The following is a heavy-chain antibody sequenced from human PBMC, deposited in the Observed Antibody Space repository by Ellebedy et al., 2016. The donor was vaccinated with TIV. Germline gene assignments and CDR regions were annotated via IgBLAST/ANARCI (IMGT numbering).Heavy chain of an antibody. J-gene: IGHJ2*01. CDR2: LYYTGNA. CDR1: SGSLTNHF. CDR3: ARVAITAAVGGGYFDL. V-gene: IGHV4-59*11. Sequence: MPSETLSLTCSVSSGSLTNHFWSWIRQPPGKGLEWNASLYYTGNANYNPSLKSRVTTSVDTSKNQISLTLMTSVSAADTAVYYCARVAITAAVGGGYFDLWGRGTLVTVSS. D-gene: IGHD1-14*01.